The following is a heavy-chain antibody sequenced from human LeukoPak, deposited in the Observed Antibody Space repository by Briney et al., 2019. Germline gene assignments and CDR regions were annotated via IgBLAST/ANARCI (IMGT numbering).Heavy chain of an antibody. J-gene: IGHJ6*04. Sequence: GGSLRLSCAASTFTFSSYSMNWVRQAPGKGLEWVSYISSSGSTIYYADSVKGRFTISRDNAKNSLYLQMNSLRAEDTAVYYCAELGITMIGGVWGKGTTVTISS. D-gene: IGHD3-10*02. CDR2: ISSSGSTI. V-gene: IGHV3-48*04. CDR3: AELGITMIGGV. CDR1: TFTFSSYS.